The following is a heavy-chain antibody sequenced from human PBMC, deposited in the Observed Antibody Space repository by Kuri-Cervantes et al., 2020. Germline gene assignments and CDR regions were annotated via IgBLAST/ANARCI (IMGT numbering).Heavy chain of an antibody. CDR1: AYSFTSYA. CDR3: ARGLVGAALQHPYYYYGMDV. CDR2: ISAYNGNT. D-gene: IGHD1-26*01. Sequence: ASVKVSCKASAYSFTSYAIHWVRQAPGQGLEWMGWISAYNGNTNYAQKLQGRVTMTTDTSTSTAYMELRSLRSDDTAVYYCARGLVGAALQHPYYYYGMDVWGQGTTVTVSS. J-gene: IGHJ6*02. V-gene: IGHV1-18*01.